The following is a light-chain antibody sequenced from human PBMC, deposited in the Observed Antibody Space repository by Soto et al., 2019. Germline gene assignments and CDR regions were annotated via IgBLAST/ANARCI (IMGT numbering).Light chain of an antibody. V-gene: IGKV3-15*01. CDR3: HQYHNWLPWT. CDR1: QSVSSN. Sequence: EIVMTQSPATLSVSPGERATLSCRASQSVSSNLAWYQQKPGQAPRLLIYGASTRATGIPARFSGSGSGTEFTLTISSLQSEEVSVYYCHQYHNWLPWTFCQGTKLDIK. J-gene: IGKJ1*01. CDR2: GAS.